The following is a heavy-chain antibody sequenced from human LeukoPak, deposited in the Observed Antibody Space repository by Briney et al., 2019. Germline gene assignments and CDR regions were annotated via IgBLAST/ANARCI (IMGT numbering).Heavy chain of an antibody. V-gene: IGHV3-23*01. D-gene: IGHD1-14*01. CDR2: ISGSGGST. J-gene: IGHJ4*02. Sequence: GGSLRLSCVVSGMTLSNYAMSWVRQAPGKGLEWVSAISGSGGSTYYADSVKGRFTISRDNSKNTLYLQMNSLRAEDTAVYYCASETEVGYYWGQGTLVTVSS. CDR1: GMTLSNYA. CDR3: ASETEVGYY.